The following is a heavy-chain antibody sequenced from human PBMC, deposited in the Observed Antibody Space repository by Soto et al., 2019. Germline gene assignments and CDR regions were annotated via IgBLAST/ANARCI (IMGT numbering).Heavy chain of an antibody. CDR2: TYYRSKYYT. CDR3: ARDRYSSGWYGMDV. J-gene: IGHJ6*02. CDR1: GDSVSSNSAT. Sequence: SQTLSLTCAISGDSVSSNSATWNWIRQSPSRGLEWLGRTYYRSKYYTDYATSVESRITINPDTSKNQFSLHLNSVTPEDTAVYYCARDRYSSGWYGMDVWGQGTTVTVSS. D-gene: IGHD6-19*01. V-gene: IGHV6-1*01.